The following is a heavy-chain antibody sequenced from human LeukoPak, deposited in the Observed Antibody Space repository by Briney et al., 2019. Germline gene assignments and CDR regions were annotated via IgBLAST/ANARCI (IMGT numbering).Heavy chain of an antibody. CDR2: INAGNGNT. CDR1: GYTFTSYA. J-gene: IGHJ4*02. CDR3: SCYIAVAGTELELDY. D-gene: IGHD6-19*01. V-gene: IGHV1-3*01. Sequence: GASVKVSCKASGYTFTSYAMHWVRQAPGQGLEWMGWINAGNGNTKYSQKFQGRVTITRDTSASTAYMELSSLRSEDTAVYCCSCYIAVAGTELELDYWGQGTLVTVSS.